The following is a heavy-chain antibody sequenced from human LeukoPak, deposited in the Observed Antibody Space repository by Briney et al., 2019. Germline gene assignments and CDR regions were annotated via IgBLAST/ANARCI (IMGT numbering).Heavy chain of an antibody. CDR1: GFTFSSYA. CDR2: ISGSGRST. D-gene: IGHD4-17*01. V-gene: IGHV3-23*01. Sequence: GGSLRLSCAASGFTFSSYAMSWVRQAPGKGLEWVSGISGSGRSTFYADSVKGRFTISRDNSKNTLYLQMKSLRAEDTALHYCAKDGGGDYGDYDWFDPWGQGTLVTVSS. J-gene: IGHJ5*02. CDR3: AKDGGGDYGDYDWFDP.